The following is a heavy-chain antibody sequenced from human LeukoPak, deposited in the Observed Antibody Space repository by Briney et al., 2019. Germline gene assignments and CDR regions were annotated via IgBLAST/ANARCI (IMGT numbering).Heavy chain of an antibody. Sequence: PGGSLRLSCAASAFTFSGYWMDWVRQAPGKGLVWVARINNDGSSTTYADSVKGRFTISRDNAKNSLYLQMNSLRAEDTAVYYCAEDYGDYHDFGMDVWGQGTTVTVSS. CDR3: AEDYGDYHDFGMDV. CDR2: INNDGSST. V-gene: IGHV3-74*01. CDR1: AFTFSGYW. J-gene: IGHJ6*02. D-gene: IGHD4-17*01.